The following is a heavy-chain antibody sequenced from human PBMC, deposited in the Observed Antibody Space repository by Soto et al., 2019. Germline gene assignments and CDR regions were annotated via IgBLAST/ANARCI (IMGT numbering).Heavy chain of an antibody. CDR2: IIPIFGTA. CDR3: AGAGFEPYYYYYGMDV. Sequence: SVKVSCKASGSTFSSYAISWVRQAPGQGLEWMGGIIPIFGTANYAQKFQGRVTITADESTSTAYMELSSLRSEDTAVYYCAGAGFEPYYYYYGMDVWGQGTTVTVSS. V-gene: IGHV1-69*13. J-gene: IGHJ6*02. CDR1: GSTFSSYA.